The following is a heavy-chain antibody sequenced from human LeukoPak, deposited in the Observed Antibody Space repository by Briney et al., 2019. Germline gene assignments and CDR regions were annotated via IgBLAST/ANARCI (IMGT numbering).Heavy chain of an antibody. CDR2: INAGNGNT. CDR3: ARRDSSGWYVFDY. D-gene: IGHD6-19*01. Sequence: GASVKVSCKASGYTFTSYAMHWVRQAPGQRLEWMGWINAGNGNTKYSQKFQGRVTITRDTSASTAYMELSSLRSEDTAVYYCARRDSSGWYVFDYWGQGTLVTASS. V-gene: IGHV1-3*01. J-gene: IGHJ4*02. CDR1: GYTFTSYA.